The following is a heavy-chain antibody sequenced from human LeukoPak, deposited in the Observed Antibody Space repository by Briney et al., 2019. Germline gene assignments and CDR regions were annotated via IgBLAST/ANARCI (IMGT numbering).Heavy chain of an antibody. V-gene: IGHV1-69*05. D-gene: IGHD3-10*01. J-gene: IGHJ1*01. CDR1: GGTFSNYA. CDR3: AKAAGVAVADTGSGYFQQ. Sequence: SVKVSCKASGGTFSNYAFSWVRQAPGQGLEWMGGIIPIFRTTNYAEQFQGRVTITTDESTNTAYLDLSSLRAEDTAVYYCAKAAGVAVADTGSGYFQQWGQGTLVTVSS. CDR2: IIPIFRTT.